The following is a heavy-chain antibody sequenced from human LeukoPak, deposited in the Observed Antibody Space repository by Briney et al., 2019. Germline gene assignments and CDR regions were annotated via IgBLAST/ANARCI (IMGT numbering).Heavy chain of an antibody. CDR3: AKARNSGSYWKPIDY. Sequence: GGSLRLSCAASGFIFSNYAVSWVRQAPGRGLEWVSVISGSAGSTYYADSVKGRFTISRDNSKNTLYLQMNSLRAEDTAVYYCAKARNSGSYWKPIDYWGQGTLVTVSS. CDR1: GFIFSNYA. J-gene: IGHJ4*02. V-gene: IGHV3-23*01. D-gene: IGHD1-26*01. CDR2: ISGSAGST.